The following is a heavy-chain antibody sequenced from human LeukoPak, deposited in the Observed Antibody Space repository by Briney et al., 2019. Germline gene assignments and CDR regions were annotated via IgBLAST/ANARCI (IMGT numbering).Heavy chain of an antibody. Sequence: GGSLRLSCAASQFTLCRYWMHWVRQAPGKGLVWVSRINRDGSTKSYAESVKGRFTISRDDAKNTLYLQMNSLRAEDTAVYYCARGRHCATGVSYSAFDIWGQGTMVTVSS. V-gene: IGHV3-74*01. CDR2: INRDGSTK. J-gene: IGHJ3*02. D-gene: IGHD2-8*01. CDR3: ARGRHCATGVSYSAFDI. CDR1: QFTLCRYW.